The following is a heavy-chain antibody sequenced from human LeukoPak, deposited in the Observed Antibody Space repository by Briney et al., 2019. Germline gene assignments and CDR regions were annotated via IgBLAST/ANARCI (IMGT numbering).Heavy chain of an antibody. J-gene: IGHJ4*02. CDR3: AKERDYDILTGYFDY. D-gene: IGHD3-9*01. CDR1: GFTFSSYA. V-gene: IGHV3-23*01. CDR2: ISGSGGST. Sequence: GGSLRLSCAASGFTFSSYAMSWVRQAPGKGLDWVSGISGSGGSTYYADSVKGRFTISRDDSKNTLYLQMNSLRAEDTAVYYCAKERDYDILTGYFDYWGQGTLVTVSS.